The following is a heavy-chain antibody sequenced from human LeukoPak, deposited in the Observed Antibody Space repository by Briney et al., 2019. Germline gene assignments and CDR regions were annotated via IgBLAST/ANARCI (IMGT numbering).Heavy chain of an antibody. CDR1: GGSISSSSYY. CDR3: ARQNVTIFGGHDAFDI. CDR2: IYYSGST. D-gene: IGHD3-3*01. Sequence: PSETLSLTCTVSGGSISSSSYYWGWIRQPPGKGLEWIGSIYYSGSTYYNPSLKSRVTISVDTSKNQFSLKLSSVTAADTAVYYCARQNVTIFGGHDAFDIWGQGTMVTVSS. V-gene: IGHV4-39*01. J-gene: IGHJ3*02.